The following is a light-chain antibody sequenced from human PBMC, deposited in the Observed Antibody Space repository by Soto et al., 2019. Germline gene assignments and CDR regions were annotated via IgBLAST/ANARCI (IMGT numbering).Light chain of an antibody. CDR1: QSLLHTDGYNY. J-gene: IGKJ1*01. CDR2: LGS. V-gene: IGKV2-28*01. Sequence: DIVMTQSPLSLPVTPGEPASISCRSSQSLLHTDGYNYLDWYLQKPGQSPQLLIYLGSNRASGVPDRFSGSGSGTDFTLKISRAEADDVGVFFCMQALQSRTFGQGTKVEIK. CDR3: MQALQSRT.